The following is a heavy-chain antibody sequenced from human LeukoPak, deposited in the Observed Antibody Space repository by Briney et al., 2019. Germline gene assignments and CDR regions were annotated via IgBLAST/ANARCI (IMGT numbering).Heavy chain of an antibody. J-gene: IGHJ5*02. CDR3: ARRASGSYGFWFDP. Sequence: ASVKVSCKTSGYTFTDYNMHWVRQAPGQGPEWMGWIDPNRGGTNYAHRFQDRVTITRDTSISTVYMELNNLRSDDTAVYYCARRASGSYGFWFDPWGQGTLVTVSS. V-gene: IGHV1-2*07. CDR1: GYTFTDYN. D-gene: IGHD1-26*01. CDR2: IDPNRGGT.